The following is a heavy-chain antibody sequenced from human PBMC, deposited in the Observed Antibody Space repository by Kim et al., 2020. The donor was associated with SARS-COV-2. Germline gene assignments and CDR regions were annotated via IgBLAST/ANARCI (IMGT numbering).Heavy chain of an antibody. CDR3: ARTQRRNWFDP. V-gene: IGHV7-4-1*02. J-gene: IGHJ5*02. Sequence: PTYAQCFTGRFVFSLDTSVSTAYLQISSLKAEDTAVYYCARTQRRNWFDPWGQGTLVTVSS. CDR2: P.